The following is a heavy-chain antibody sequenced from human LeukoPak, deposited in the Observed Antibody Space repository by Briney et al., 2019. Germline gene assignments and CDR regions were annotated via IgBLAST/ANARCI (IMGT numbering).Heavy chain of an antibody. J-gene: IGHJ4*02. CDR1: GGSISSYY. V-gene: IGHV4-59*01. D-gene: IGHD1-26*01. CDR2: IYYSGST. CDR3: AREEGDLGY. Sequence: SETLSLTCTVSGGSISSYYWSWIRQPPGKGLEWIGYIYYSGSTNYNPSLKSRVTISVDTSKNQFSLKLSSVTAADTAVYYCAREEGDLGYWGQGTLVTVSS.